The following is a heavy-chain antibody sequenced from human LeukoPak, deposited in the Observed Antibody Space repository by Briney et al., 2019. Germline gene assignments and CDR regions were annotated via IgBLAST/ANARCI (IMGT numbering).Heavy chain of an antibody. CDR2: ISWNSGSI. D-gene: IGHD4-17*01. V-gene: IGHV3-9*01. CDR3: AKDRWTRATVTTSFDY. J-gene: IGHJ4*02. Sequence: PGGSLRLSCIASGFTFDDYAMHWVRQAPGKGLEWVSGISWNSGSIGYADSVKGRFTISRDNAKNSLHLQMNSLRLEDTALYYCAKDRWTRATVTTSFDYWGQGTLVTVSS. CDR1: GFTFDDYA.